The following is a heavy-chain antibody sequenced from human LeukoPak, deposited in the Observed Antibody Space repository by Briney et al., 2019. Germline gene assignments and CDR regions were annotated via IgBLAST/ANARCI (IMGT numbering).Heavy chain of an antibody. CDR3: AILSSSRPDF. CDR1: GASLSGYY. Sequence: SETLSLTCAVYGASLSGYYWSWIRQPPGKGLEWIGEISHSGGTSYNPSLKSRVVISADASRKQFSLNLSSVTAVDTAVYYCAILSSSRPDFWGQGTLVTVSS. CDR2: ISHSGGT. J-gene: IGHJ4*02. D-gene: IGHD6-6*01. V-gene: IGHV4-34*01.